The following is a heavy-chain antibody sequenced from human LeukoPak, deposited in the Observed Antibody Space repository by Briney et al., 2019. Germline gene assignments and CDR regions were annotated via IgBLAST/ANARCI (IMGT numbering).Heavy chain of an antibody. Sequence: GGSLRLSCAASGFTFSSYAMSWVRQAPGKGLEWVSGITGSGGNTNYADSVKGRLTISRDNAKNSLYLQMNSLRAEDRAVYYCARDRCSSTSCFIDYWGQGTLVTVSS. CDR1: GFTFSSYA. D-gene: IGHD2-2*01. CDR3: ARDRCSSTSCFIDY. V-gene: IGHV3-23*01. CDR2: ITGSGGNT. J-gene: IGHJ4*02.